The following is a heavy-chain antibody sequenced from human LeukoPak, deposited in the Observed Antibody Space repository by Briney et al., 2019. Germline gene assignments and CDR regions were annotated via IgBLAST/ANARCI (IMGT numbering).Heavy chain of an antibody. J-gene: IGHJ5*02. Sequence: SETLSLTCTVSGYSISSGYYWGWIRQPPGKGLEWIGSIYHSGSTYYNPSLKSRVTISVDTSKNQFSLKLSSVTAADTAVYYCARGLESTYSRSIHWIDPWGQGTLVTVSS. CDR3: ARGLESTYSRSIHWIDP. CDR2: IYHSGST. D-gene: IGHD6-6*01. V-gene: IGHV4-38-2*02. CDR1: GYSISSGYY.